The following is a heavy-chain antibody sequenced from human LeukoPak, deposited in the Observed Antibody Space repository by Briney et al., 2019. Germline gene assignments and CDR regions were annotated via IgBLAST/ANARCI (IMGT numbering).Heavy chain of an antibody. V-gene: IGHV3-13*01. D-gene: IGHD3-9*01. CDR2: IGTAGDA. J-gene: IGHJ4*02. CDR3: ARSRADILTGYYDY. CDR1: GFTFSSYD. Sequence: GGSLRLSCAASGFTFSSYDMHWVRQATGKGLEWVSAIGTAGDAYYPGSVKGRFTISRENAKNSLYLQMNSLRAGDTAVYYCARSRADILTGYYDYWGQGTLVTVSS.